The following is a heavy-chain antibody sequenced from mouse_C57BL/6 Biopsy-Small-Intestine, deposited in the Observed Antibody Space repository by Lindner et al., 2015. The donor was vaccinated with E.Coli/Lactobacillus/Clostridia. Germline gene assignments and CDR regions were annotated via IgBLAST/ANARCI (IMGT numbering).Heavy chain of an antibody. V-gene: IGHV1-66*01. CDR3: ARSGADFDY. CDR2: IYPGSGNT. Sequence: VQLQESGPELVKPGASVKISCKASGYSFTSYYIHWVKQRPGQGLEWIGWIYPGSGNTKYNEEFKGKATLTADTSSSTAYMQLSSLTSEDSAVYYCARSGADFDYWGQGTTLTVSS. D-gene: IGHD3-3*01. CDR1: GYSFTSYY. J-gene: IGHJ2*01.